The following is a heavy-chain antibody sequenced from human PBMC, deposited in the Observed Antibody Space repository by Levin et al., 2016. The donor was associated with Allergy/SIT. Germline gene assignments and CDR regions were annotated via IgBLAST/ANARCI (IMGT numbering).Heavy chain of an antibody. Sequence: SLKISCAASGFTFDDYAMHWVRQAPGKGLEWVSGISWNSGSIGYADSVKGRFTISRDNAKNSLYLQMNSLRAEDTALYYCAKDIGYMDTADGAFDIWGQGTMVTVSS. D-gene: IGHD5-18*01. CDR3: AKDIGYMDTADGAFDI. V-gene: IGHV3-9*01. J-gene: IGHJ3*02. CDR1: GFTFDDYA. CDR2: ISWNSGSI.